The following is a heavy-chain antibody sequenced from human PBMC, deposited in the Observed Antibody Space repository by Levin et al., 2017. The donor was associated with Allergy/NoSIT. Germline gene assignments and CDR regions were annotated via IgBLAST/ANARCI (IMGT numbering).Heavy chain of an antibody. D-gene: IGHD3/OR15-3a*01. CDR2: IYPGDSDT. Sequence: GGSLRLSCKGSGYSFTSYWIGWVRQMPGKGLEWMGIIYPGDSDTRYSPSFQGQVTISADKSISTAYLQWSSLKASDTAMYYCARNRYDFGVRDIWGQGTMVTVSS. V-gene: IGHV5-51*01. CDR3: ARNRYDFGVRDI. J-gene: IGHJ3*02. CDR1: GYSFTSYW.